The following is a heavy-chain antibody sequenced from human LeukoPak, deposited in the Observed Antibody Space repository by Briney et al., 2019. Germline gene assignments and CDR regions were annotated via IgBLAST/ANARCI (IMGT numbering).Heavy chain of an antibody. CDR2: IGSGGSPI. D-gene: IGHD6-19*01. J-gene: IGHJ5*02. CDR1: GFTFSNAW. V-gene: IGHV3-11*04. Sequence: GGSLRLSCAASGFTFSNAWMSWVRQAPGKGLEWVSYIGSGGSPIYYADAVKGRFTISRNNANNSLYLQMDSLRADDTALYYCVKDLIFSSPYRIENWFDPWGQGTLVSVSS. CDR3: VKDLIFSSPYRIENWFDP.